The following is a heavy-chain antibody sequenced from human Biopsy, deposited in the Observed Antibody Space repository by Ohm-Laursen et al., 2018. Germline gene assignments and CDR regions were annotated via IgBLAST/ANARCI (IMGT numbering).Heavy chain of an antibody. V-gene: IGHV1-2*06. CDR2: TDPNSDDT. CDR1: GYTFTGHS. CDR3: ARASAYGVFDV. Sequence: GATVKVSCKASGYTFTGHSCHWVRQAPGQRLEWMGRTDPNSDDTKYAQKFQGRIAMTTDTSITTAYLEVSSLTSDDAAVYFCARASAYGVFDVWGQGTIVTVSS. J-gene: IGHJ3*01. D-gene: IGHD4/OR15-4a*01.